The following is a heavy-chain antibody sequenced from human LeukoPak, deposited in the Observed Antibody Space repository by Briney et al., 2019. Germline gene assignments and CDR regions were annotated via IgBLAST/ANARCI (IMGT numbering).Heavy chain of an antibody. CDR3: ARVNRGAYDS. V-gene: IGHV3-30*04. Sequence: GGSLRLSCAASGFTFSSYAMHWVRQAPGKGLEWVAVISYDGSNKYYADSVKGRFTISRDNSKNTLYLQMNSLRAEDTAVYYCARVNRGAYDSWGQGTLVTVSS. CDR1: GFTFSSYA. D-gene: IGHD5-12*01. CDR2: ISYDGSNK. J-gene: IGHJ5*02.